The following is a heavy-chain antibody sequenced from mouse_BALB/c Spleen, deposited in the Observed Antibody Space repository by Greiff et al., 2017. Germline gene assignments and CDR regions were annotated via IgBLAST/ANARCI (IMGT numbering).Heavy chain of an antibody. V-gene: IGHV2-9-2*01. CDR3: VREGMDYYGSTFAY. CDR2: IWTGGGT. D-gene: IGHD1-1*01. CDR1: GFSLTSYD. Sequence: VHLVESGPGLVAPSQSLSITCTVSGFSLTSYDISWIRQPPGKGLEWLGVIWTGGGTNYNSAFMSRLSISKDNSKSQVFLKMNSLQTDDTAIYYCVREGMDYYGSTFAYWGQGTLVTVSA. J-gene: IGHJ3*01.